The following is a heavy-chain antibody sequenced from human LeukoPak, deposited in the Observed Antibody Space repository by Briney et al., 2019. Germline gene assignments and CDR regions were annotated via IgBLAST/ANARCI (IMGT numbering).Heavy chain of an antibody. CDR2: FDQADGET. D-gene: IGHD4-17*01. J-gene: IGHJ4*02. V-gene: IGHV1-24*01. CDR1: GYTLTELS. CDR3: ATENGNVPMVTNFGY. Sequence: ASVKVSCTGAGYTLTELSMDWGRQGHGKGLEREGGFDQADGETIYAQKFQGRVTITADKSTTTAYMELISLRSEDTAVYYCATENGNVPMVTNFGYWRQGTLVTVSS.